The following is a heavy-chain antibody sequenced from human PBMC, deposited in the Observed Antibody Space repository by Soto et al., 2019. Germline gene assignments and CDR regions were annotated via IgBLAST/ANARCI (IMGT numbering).Heavy chain of an antibody. Sequence: GGSLRLSCAASGFTFSSYSMNWVRQAPGKGLEWVSSISSSSSYIYYADSVKGRLTISRDNAKNSLYLQMNSLRDEDTAVYYCARDYYHASEADAFDIWGPGPIVPV. V-gene: IGHV3-21*01. CDR2: ISSSSSYI. CDR1: GFTFSSYS. D-gene: IGHD3-10*01. CDR3: ARDYYHASEADAFDI. J-gene: IGHJ3*02.